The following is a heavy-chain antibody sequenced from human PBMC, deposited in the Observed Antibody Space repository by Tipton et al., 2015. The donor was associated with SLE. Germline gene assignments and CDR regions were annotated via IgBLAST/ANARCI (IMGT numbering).Heavy chain of an antibody. CDR1: GGSISSGSYY. D-gene: IGHD2-21*02. V-gene: IGHV4-61*02. Sequence: LRLSCTVSGGSISSGSYYWSWIRQPAGKGLEWIGRIYTSGSTNYNPSLKSRVTISVDRSKNQFSLKLSSVTAADTAVYYCARDRQDGGDYAFDIWGQGKMVTVCS. J-gene: IGHJ3*02. CDR3: ARDRQDGGDYAFDI. CDR2: IYTSGST.